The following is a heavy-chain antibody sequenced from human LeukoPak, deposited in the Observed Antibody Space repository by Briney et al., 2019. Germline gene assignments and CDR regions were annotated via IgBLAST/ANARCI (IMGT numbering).Heavy chain of an antibody. CDR3: VRSLPGTLLRGYGMDV. V-gene: IGHV5-51*01. CDR1: GYTFTSYW. J-gene: IGHJ6*02. Sequence: GESLKISCKTSGYTFTSYWIGWVLQKPGKGLECMGVIFPRDSDVRYSPSFQGQVTISADKSTNTAYLHWGSLKASDSAMYYCVRSLPGTLLRGYGMDVWGPGTTVTVS. D-gene: IGHD3-10*01. CDR2: IFPRDSDV.